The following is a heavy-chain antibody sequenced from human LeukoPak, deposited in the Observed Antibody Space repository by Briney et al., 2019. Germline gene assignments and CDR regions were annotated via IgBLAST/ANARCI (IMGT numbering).Heavy chain of an antibody. CDR1: GFTFSSYA. V-gene: IGHV3-30-3*01. D-gene: IGHD1-26*01. CDR3: AALVGATLSDAFDI. CDR2: ISYDGSNK. J-gene: IGHJ3*02. Sequence: GGSLRLSCAASGFTFSSYAMHWVRQAPGKGLEWVAVISYDGSNKYYADSVKGRFTISRDNSKNTLYLQMNSLRAEDTAVYYCAALVGATLSDAFDIWGQGTMVTVSS.